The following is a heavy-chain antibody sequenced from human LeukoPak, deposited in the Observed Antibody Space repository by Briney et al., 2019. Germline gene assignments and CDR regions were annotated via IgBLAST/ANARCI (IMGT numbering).Heavy chain of an antibody. CDR1: GLTLYNYW. J-gene: IGHJ4*02. D-gene: IGHD3-22*01. V-gene: IGHV3-74*01. CDR2: IDHGGSGT. CDR3: ARGDDSGYYDYFDY. Sequence: GGSLRLSCSASGLTLYNYWMHWVRQIPGKGLVWVSRIDHGGSGTSYADSEKGRFTISRDDANNMLYLQMNSLRVEDTAMYYCARGDDSGYYDYFDYWGQGALVTVSS.